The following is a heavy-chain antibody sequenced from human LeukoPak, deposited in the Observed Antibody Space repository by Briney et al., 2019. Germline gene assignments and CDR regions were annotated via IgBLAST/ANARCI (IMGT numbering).Heavy chain of an antibody. D-gene: IGHD4-17*01. CDR1: GGSISSYY. V-gene: IGHV4-59*01. Sequence: SETLSLTCTVSGGSISSYYWSWIRQPPGKGLEWIAYIYYSGGTSYNPSLKSRVTISVETSKNQFSLKLSSVTAADTAVYYCARRSPDHGDSFDYWGQGTLVTVSS. CDR3: ARRSPDHGDSFDY. CDR2: IYYSGGT. J-gene: IGHJ4*02.